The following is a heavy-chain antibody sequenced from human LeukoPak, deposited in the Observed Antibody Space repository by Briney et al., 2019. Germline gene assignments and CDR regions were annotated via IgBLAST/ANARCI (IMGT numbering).Heavy chain of an antibody. CDR3: ARGEDTAYDY. CDR2: IYHSGST. Sequence: SQTLSLTCAVSGGSISSGGYSWSWIRQPPGKGLEWIGYIYHSGSTYYNPSLKSRVTISVDRSKNQFSLKLSSVTAADTAVYYCARGEDTAYDYWGQGTLVTVSS. V-gene: IGHV4-30-2*01. CDR1: GGSISSGGYS. J-gene: IGHJ4*02. D-gene: IGHD5-18*01.